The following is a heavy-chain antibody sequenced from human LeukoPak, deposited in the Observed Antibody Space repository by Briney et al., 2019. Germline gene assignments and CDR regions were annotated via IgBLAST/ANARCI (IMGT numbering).Heavy chain of an antibody. CDR1: GYTFTSNY. J-gene: IGHJ6*02. CDR2: IYPRDGST. Sequence: ASVKVSCKASGYTFTSNYIHWVRQAPGQGLEWMGMIYPRDGSTSYAQKFQGRVTVTRDTSTSTVHMELSGLRSEDTAVYYCARVGTGSSWYGLVNYYYGMYVWGQGTTVTVSS. D-gene: IGHD6-13*01. CDR3: ARVGTGSSWYGLVNYYYGMYV. V-gene: IGHV1-46*01.